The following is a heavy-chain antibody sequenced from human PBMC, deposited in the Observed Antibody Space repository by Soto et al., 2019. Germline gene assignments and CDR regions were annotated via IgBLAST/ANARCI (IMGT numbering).Heavy chain of an antibody. CDR1: GFTFSSFG. V-gene: IGHV3-48*03. J-gene: IGHJ4*02. CDR3: AKEEGSSSYFDY. D-gene: IGHD6-6*01. Sequence: PGGSLRLSCATSGFTFSSFGMNWVRRAPGKGLEWVSYISSSGSATYYADSVKGRFTISRDNAENSLFLQMSSLSVDDTAVYYCAKEEGSSSYFDYWGQGTLVTVSS. CDR2: ISSSGSAT.